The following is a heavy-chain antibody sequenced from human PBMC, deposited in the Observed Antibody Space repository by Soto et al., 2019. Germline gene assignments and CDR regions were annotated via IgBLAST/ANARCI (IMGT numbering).Heavy chain of an antibody. Sequence: EVQLVQSGAEVKKPGESLKISCKGSGYSFTSYWIGWVRQMPGKGLEWMGIIYPGDSDTRYSPSFQGQVTISADKSISTAYLQWSSLKASDTAMYYCARHVGVSCYKAGCNWFDPWGQGTLVTVSS. CDR2: IYPGDSDT. J-gene: IGHJ5*02. CDR1: GYSFTSYW. D-gene: IGHD2-15*01. V-gene: IGHV5-51*01. CDR3: ARHVGVSCYKAGCNWFDP.